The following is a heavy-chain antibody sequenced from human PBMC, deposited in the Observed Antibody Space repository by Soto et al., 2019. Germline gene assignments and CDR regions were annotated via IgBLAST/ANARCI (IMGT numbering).Heavy chain of an antibody. CDR3: ARLYDSSGYYSAGYYYYGMDV. J-gene: IGHJ6*02. D-gene: IGHD3-22*01. V-gene: IGHV5-51*01. CDR2: IYPGDSDT. Sequence: PGESLKISCKGSGYSFTNYWIGWVRQMPGKGLEWMGIIYPGDSDTRYSSSFQGQVTISADKSINTTYLQWISLKASDTAMYYCARLYDSSGYYSAGYYYYGMDVWGQGTTVTVSS. CDR1: GYSFTNYW.